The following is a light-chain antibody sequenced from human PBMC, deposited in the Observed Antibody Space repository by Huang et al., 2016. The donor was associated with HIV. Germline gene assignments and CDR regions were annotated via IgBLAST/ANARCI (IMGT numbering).Light chain of an antibody. V-gene: IGKV1-39*01. J-gene: IGKJ1*01. CDR2: AES. CDR3: QQTYRART. CDR1: QNINRY. Sequence: DIQMTQSPSSLSASVGDSVTITCRASQNINRYLNWYQQKQGKAPKLLIYAESSLQIGVPSRFSGGGSGTNCTLTISGLQREDAATYYCQQTYRARTFGQGTKVEIK.